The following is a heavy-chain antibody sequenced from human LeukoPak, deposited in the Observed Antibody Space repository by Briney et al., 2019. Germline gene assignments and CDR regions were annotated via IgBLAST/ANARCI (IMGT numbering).Heavy chain of an antibody. D-gene: IGHD6-13*01. CDR1: GFTFSSYA. Sequence: GGSLRLSCAASGFTFSSYAMSWVRQSPGKGLEWVLASSCSGGSTDTRNSVEGRFTISIANSKNTLYMQMNSQRAEDTAVYYCAKGGPQQLVFDYWGQGTLVTVSS. V-gene: IGHV3-23*02. CDR3: AKGGPQQLVFDY. J-gene: IGHJ4*02. CDR2: SSCSGGST.